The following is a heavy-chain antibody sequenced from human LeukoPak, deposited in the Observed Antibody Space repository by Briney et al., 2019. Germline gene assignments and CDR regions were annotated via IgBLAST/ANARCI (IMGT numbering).Heavy chain of an antibody. CDR2: ISSSGSTI. J-gene: IGHJ4*02. Sequence: GGSLRLSCAASGLTFSDYYMSWIRQAPGKGLEWVSYISSSGSTIYYADSVKGRFTISRDNAKNSLYLQMNSLRAEDTAVYYCASKLRFGDQSDYWGQGTLVTVSS. CDR3: ASKLRFGDQSDY. CDR1: GLTFSDYY. D-gene: IGHD3-10*01. V-gene: IGHV3-11*01.